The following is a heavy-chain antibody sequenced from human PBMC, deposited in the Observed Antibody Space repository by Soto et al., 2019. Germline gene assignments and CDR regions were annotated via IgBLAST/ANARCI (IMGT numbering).Heavy chain of an antibody. CDR2: IYPSDSDT. J-gene: IGHJ4*02. D-gene: IGHD3-3*01. V-gene: IGHV5-51*01. CDR1: GYNFAGYW. CDR3: ARGGVSTRTFDY. Sequence: PXASLKISCKGCGYNFAGYWIAWVRQMPGKGLELMGIIYPSDSDTRYRPSFQGQVTISDDKSISSAYLQWSSLRASDTAMYYCARGGVSTRTFDYWGQGTPVTAPQ.